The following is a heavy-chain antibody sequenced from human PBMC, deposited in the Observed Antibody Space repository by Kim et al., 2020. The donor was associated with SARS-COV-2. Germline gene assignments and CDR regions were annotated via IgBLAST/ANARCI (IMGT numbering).Heavy chain of an antibody. J-gene: IGHJ3*02. D-gene: IGHD3-22*01. V-gene: IGHV1-69*01. Sequence: FQGRVTITADESTSTAYMELSSLRSEDTAVYYCARAGPYYYDSSGDAFDIWGQGTMVTVSS. CDR3: ARAGPYYYDSSGDAFDI.